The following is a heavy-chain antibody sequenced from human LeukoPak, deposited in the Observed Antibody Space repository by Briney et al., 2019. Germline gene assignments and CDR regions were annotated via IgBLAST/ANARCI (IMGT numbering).Heavy chain of an antibody. CDR2: INHSGST. Sequence: SETLSLTCAVYGGSFSGYYWSWIRQPPGKGLEWIGEINHSGSTNYNPSLKSRVTISVDTSKNQFSLKLSSVTAADTAVYYCARAPVYYGSGSYSQIYFDYWGQGTLVTVSS. V-gene: IGHV4-34*01. D-gene: IGHD3-10*01. CDR1: GGSFSGYY. J-gene: IGHJ4*02. CDR3: ARAPVYYGSGSYSQIYFDY.